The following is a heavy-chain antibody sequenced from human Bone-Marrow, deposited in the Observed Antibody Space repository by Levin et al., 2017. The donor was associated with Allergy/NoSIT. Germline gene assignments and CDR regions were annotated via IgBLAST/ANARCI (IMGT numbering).Heavy chain of an antibody. J-gene: IGHJ5*02. V-gene: IGHV3-23*01. CDR3: AKDCWFDP. CDR2: ISGSGDST. CDR1: GFTFTNYA. Sequence: HSGGSLRLSCAASGFTFTNYAMSWVRQAPGKGLEWVSAISGSGDSTYYADSVKGRFTISRDNSKNTLYLQMNSLRTEDTALYYCAKDCWFDPWGQETLVTVSS.